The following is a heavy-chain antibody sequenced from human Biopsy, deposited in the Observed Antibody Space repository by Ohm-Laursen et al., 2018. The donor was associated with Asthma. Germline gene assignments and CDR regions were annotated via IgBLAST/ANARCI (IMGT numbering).Heavy chain of an antibody. D-gene: IGHD6-19*01. CDR1: GASIKTDDRY. Sequence: SQTLSLTCTVSGASIKTDDRYWSWLRQPPGKGLEWFGFIHYNGSTSYNPSLKGGVTISVDTSKNQFSLKLSSVTAADTAVYYCARASVAASSNWFDPWGQGTLVTVSS. CDR3: ARASVAASSNWFDP. CDR2: IHYNGST. J-gene: IGHJ5*02. V-gene: IGHV4-30-4*01.